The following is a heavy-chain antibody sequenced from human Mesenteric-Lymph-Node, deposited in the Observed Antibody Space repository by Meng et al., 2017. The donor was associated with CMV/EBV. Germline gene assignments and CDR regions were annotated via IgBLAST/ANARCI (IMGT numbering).Heavy chain of an antibody. CDR1: GFTFDEYD. D-gene: IGHD3-3*01. J-gene: IGHJ6*02. V-gene: IGHV3-9*01. CDR3: ARYDFWSVDGMDV. CDR2: ISWNSGSI. Sequence: SLKISCAASGFTFDEYDMHWVRQAPGKGLEWVSGISWNSGSIGYADSVKGRFTISRDNAKNTLYLQMNSLRAEDTAVYYCARYDFWSVDGMDVWGQGTTVTVSS.